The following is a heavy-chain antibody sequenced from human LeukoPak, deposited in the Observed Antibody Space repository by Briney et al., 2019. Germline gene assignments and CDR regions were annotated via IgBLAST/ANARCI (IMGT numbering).Heavy chain of an antibody. CDR1: GGSISSYY. J-gene: IGHJ4*02. CDR3: ARQRIAADY. CDR2: IYYSGST. D-gene: IGHD6-13*01. Sequence: SETLSLTCTVSGGSISSYYWSWIRQPPGKGLEWIGYIYYSGSTNYNPSLKSRVTISVDASKNQLSLKLSSVTAADTAVYYCARQRIAADYWGPRTLVTVSS. V-gene: IGHV4-59*01.